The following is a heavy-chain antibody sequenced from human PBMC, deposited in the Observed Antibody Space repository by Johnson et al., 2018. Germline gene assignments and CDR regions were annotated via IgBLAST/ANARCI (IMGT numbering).Heavy chain of an antibody. Sequence: VQLVESGGGVVQPGRSLRLSCAASGFTFNDYAMHWVRQAPGKGLEWVSGISWNSGNIGYGDSVKGRFTISRDNAKNSLYLQMKSLRAEDTAVYYCARPRRYGSPGGFDIWGQGTMVTVSS. V-gene: IGHV3-9*01. D-gene: IGHD4-23*01. J-gene: IGHJ3*02. CDR2: ISWNSGNI. CDR1: GFTFNDYA. CDR3: ARPRRYGSPGGFDI.